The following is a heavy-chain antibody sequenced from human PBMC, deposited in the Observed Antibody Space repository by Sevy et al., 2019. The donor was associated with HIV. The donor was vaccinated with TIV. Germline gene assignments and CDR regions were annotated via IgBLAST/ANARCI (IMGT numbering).Heavy chain of an antibody. CDR2: IYYSGST. V-gene: IGHV4-59*01. CDR3: AGGGASGYDFG. CDR1: GGSISSYY. J-gene: IGHJ4*02. Sequence: SETLSLTCTVSGGSISSYYWSWIRQPPGKGLEWIGYIYYSGSTNYNPSLKSRVTISVDTSKNQFSLKLSSVTAADTAVYYCAGGGASGYDFGWGQGTLVTVSS. D-gene: IGHD5-12*01.